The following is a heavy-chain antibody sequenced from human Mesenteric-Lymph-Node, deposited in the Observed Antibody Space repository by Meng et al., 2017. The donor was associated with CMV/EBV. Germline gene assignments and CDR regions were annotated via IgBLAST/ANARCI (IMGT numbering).Heavy chain of an antibody. CDR3: ARDADYYYSSGYNPFDF. CDR2: LYYSGSN. D-gene: IGHD3-22*01. Sequence: QLQLQESGPGLVKPSETLSLTCTVSGGSISSRSYYWGWIRQPPGKGLEWIGSLYYSGSNSDNTSLKSRLIISVEKSKNKFFLQLRSVSAAATAVYYCARDADYYYSSGYNPFDFWGQGTLVTVYS. V-gene: IGHV4-39*07. CDR1: GGSISSRSYY. J-gene: IGHJ4*02.